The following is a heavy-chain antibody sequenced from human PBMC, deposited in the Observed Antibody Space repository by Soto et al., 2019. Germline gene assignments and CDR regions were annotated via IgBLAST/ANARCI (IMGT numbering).Heavy chain of an antibody. J-gene: IGHJ4*02. Sequence: SETLSLTCAISGDSVSSNSAAWNWIRQSPSIGLEWLGRTYYRSKWSNDYAVSVKSRITIHPDTSKNQLSLQLNSVTPEDTAVYYCARERSWGPYFDYWGQGTLVTVSS. CDR2: TYYRSKWSN. V-gene: IGHV6-1*01. D-gene: IGHD2-15*01. CDR3: ARERSWGPYFDY. CDR1: GDSVSSNSAA.